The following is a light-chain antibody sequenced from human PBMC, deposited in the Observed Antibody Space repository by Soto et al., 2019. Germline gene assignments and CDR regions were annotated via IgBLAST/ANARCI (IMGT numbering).Light chain of an antibody. J-gene: IGLJ1*01. Sequence: QSVLTQPPSVSGASGQTVTISCTGSSSNIGAGYDVHWYQQLPGTAPKLLIYGNKNRPPGVPDRFSGSRSDTSASLAITGLQADDEADYYCQSYDTGLSGSRVFGSGTKVTVL. CDR2: GNK. CDR1: SSNIGAGYD. CDR3: QSYDTGLSGSRV. V-gene: IGLV1-40*01.